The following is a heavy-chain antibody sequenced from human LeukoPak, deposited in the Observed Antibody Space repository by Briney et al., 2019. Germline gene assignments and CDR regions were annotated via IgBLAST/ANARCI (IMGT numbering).Heavy chain of an antibody. D-gene: IGHD4-17*01. Sequence: GGSLRLSCAASGFIFSNYAMSWVRQAPGKGLEWVSAISGSGGSTYYADSVKGRFTVSRDNSKNTLYLQMNSLRAEDTAVHYCAKDDYDDYFTPDYWGQGTLVTVSS. CDR2: ISGSGGST. V-gene: IGHV3-23*01. CDR1: GFIFSNYA. J-gene: IGHJ4*02. CDR3: AKDDYDDYFTPDY.